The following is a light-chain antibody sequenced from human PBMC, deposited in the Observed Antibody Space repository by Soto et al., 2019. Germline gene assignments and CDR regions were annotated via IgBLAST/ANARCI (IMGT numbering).Light chain of an antibody. CDR3: QQRYSTART. J-gene: IGKJ2*01. V-gene: IGKV1-39*01. CDR2: AVS. CDR1: QSISNY. Sequence: DIQMTQSPSSLSASVGDRVTITCRASQSISNYLNWYQQKPGKAPNLLIYAVSSLRSGVPSRFSGRGSGTDFTLTISSLQPEDFATYYCQQRYSTARTFGQGTKLEIK.